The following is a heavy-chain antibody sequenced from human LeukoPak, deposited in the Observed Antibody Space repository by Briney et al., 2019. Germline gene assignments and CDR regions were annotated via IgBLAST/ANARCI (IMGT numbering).Heavy chain of an antibody. D-gene: IGHD2-2*01. CDR1: GYTFISYG. CDR3: ARDPRMPNDY. CDR2: INPNSGGT. Sequence: GASVKVSCKASGYTFISYGISWVRQAPGQGLEWMGWINPNSGGTNYAQKFQGRVTMTRDTSISTAYMELSRLRSDDTAVYYCARDPRMPNDYWGQGTLVTVSS. J-gene: IGHJ4*02. V-gene: IGHV1-2*02.